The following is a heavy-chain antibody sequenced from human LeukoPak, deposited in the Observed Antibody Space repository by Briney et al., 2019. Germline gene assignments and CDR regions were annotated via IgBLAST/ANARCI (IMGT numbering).Heavy chain of an antibody. Sequence: TGGSLRLSCAASEFIFSSYDMNWVRQAPGKGREGISYISSSSNTVKYADSVKGRFTISRDNAKNSLSLQMNSLRAEDTAVYYCAREDTYGYAYYAMDVWGQGTTVTVSS. CDR2: ISSSSNTV. D-gene: IGHD5-18*01. V-gene: IGHV3-48*03. CDR1: EFIFSSYD. CDR3: AREDTYGYAYYAMDV. J-gene: IGHJ6*02.